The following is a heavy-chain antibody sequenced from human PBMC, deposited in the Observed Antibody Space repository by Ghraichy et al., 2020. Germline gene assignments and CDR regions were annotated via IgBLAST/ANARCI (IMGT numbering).Heavy chain of an antibody. J-gene: IGHJ4*02. Sequence: SETLSLTCTVSGGSISSYYWSWIRQPPGKGLDWIGYIHNSGSTNYNLSLKSRVTISIDTSKNQFSLKLTSVTAADTAVYYCARVGSGCLDFWGQGRLVTVAS. CDR1: GGSISSYY. CDR2: IHNSGST. CDR3: ARVGSGCLDF. V-gene: IGHV4-59*01. D-gene: IGHD3-10*01.